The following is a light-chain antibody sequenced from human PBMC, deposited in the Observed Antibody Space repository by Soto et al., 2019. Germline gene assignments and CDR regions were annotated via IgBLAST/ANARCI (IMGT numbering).Light chain of an antibody. V-gene: IGKV3-20*01. J-gene: IGKJ3*01. CDR1: QTISSGY. CDR3: QYYDDPRFT. CDR2: DAI. Sequence: EVVLTQSPGTLSLSPGQRATLSCRASQTISSGYLAWYQQRSGQTPRLLIYDAINRATDIPDRFSGSGSGTDFTLTISRLESEDFAVYYCQYYDDPRFTFGPGTKVDFK.